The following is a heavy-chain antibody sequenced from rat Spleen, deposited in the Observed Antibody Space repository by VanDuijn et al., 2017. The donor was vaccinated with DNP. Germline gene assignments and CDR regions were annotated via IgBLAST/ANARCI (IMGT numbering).Heavy chain of an antibody. D-gene: IGHD3-1*01. CDR3: TTLEPPFAY. Sequence: EVQLVESGGGLVQPGRSLKLSCAASGFTFSNYDMAWVRQAPAKGLEWVASISYNGDNTYYRDSVKGRFTISRDNAKSSLYLQMDSLRSEDTATYYCTTLEPPFAYWGQGTLVTVSS. V-gene: IGHV5-20*01. CDR2: ISYNGDNT. J-gene: IGHJ3*01. CDR1: GFTFSNYD.